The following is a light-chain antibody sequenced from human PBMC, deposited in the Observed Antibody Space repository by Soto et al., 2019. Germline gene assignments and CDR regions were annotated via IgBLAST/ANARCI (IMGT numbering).Light chain of an antibody. CDR1: SSDVGDYNY. CDR2: EVS. Sequence: QSAPTQPPSASGSPGQSVTIPCTGTSSDVGDYNYVSWYQQHRGKVPKLLIYEVSKRPSGVPDRFSGSKSGNTASLTVSGLQAEDEADYYCSSFVGSPVVFGGGTKLTVL. CDR3: SSFVGSPVV. V-gene: IGLV2-8*01. J-gene: IGLJ2*01.